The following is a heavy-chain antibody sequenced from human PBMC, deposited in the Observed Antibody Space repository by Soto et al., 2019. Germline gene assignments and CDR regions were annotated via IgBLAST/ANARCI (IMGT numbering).Heavy chain of an antibody. V-gene: IGHV3-23*01. J-gene: IGHJ6*02. CDR1: GITFTTYA. CDR2: VAGNVSNR. CDR3: AGDYLRRNPLNGNYYPYGMDV. Sequence: EVQLLESGGGLVQPGGSLRLSCAASGITFTTYAMSWVRQAPGKGLEWVSTVAGNVSNRHYADFVKGRFTISRDNSKNTLSLQMNSLRAEDTAVYYCAGDYLRRNPLNGNYYPYGMDVWGQGTAVTVSS. D-gene: IGHD4-17*01.